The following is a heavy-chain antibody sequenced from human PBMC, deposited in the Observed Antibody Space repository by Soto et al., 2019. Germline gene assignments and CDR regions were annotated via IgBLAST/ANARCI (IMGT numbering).Heavy chain of an antibody. J-gene: IGHJ6*02. CDR1: GFTFSSYD. CDR3: AKGHDFWSGYSYYYGMYV. Sequence: PGGSLRLSCAASGFTFSSYDMHWVRQATGKGLEWVSAIGTAGDTYYPGSVKGRFTISRENAKNSLYLQMDSLRADDTAVYFCAKGHDFWSGYSYYYGMYVWGQGTTVTVSS. D-gene: IGHD3-3*01. V-gene: IGHV3-13*01. CDR2: IGTAGDT.